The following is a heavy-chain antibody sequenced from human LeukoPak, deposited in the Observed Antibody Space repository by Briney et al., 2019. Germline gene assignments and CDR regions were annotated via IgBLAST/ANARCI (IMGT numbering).Heavy chain of an antibody. J-gene: IGHJ6*03. Sequence: SETLSLTCTVSGGSISSYYWSWIRQPPGKGLEWIGYIYYSGSTNYNPSLKSRVTVSVDTSKIQFSLKLSSVTAADTAVYYCARVSDSSGYSYDYYYMDVWGKGTTVTVSS. V-gene: IGHV4-59*01. CDR3: ARVSDSSGYSYDYYYMDV. CDR2: IYYSGST. CDR1: GGSISSYY. D-gene: IGHD3-22*01.